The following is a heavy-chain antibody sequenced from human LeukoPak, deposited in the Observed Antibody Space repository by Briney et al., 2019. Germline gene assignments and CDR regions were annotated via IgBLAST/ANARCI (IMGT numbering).Heavy chain of an antibody. CDR2: INPSGGTT. CDR1: GYTLTSYY. J-gene: IGHJ4*02. CDR3: ARAPRDKYFDY. D-gene: IGHD3-10*01. V-gene: IGHV1-46*01. Sequence: ASVKLSCTSSGYTLTSYYIHWVRQAPGQGLEWMGIINPSGGTTSCAQNFQGRLTMTWDTSTSTVYMEVSSLTSDDSAVYYCARAPRDKYFDYECQGNVITVSS.